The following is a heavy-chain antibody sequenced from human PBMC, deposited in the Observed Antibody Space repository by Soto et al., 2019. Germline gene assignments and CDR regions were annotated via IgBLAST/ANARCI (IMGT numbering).Heavy chain of an antibody. V-gene: IGHV4-30-4*01. D-gene: IGHD3-22*01. CDR2: IYYSGST. Sequence: QVQLQESGPGLVKPSQTLSLTCTVSGGSISSGDYYWSWIRQPPGKGLEWIGYIYYSGSTYYTPSPKSRFTISVDTSKNQFSLKLSSVTAADTAVYYCARVLRDYDSSGYYSPFFLEYWGQGTLVTVSS. CDR3: ARVLRDYDSSGYYSPFFLEY. CDR1: GGSISSGDYY. J-gene: IGHJ4*02.